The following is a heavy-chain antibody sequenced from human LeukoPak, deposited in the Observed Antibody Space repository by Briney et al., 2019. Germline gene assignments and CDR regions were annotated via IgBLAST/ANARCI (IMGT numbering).Heavy chain of an antibody. J-gene: IGHJ4*02. D-gene: IGHD6-6*01. V-gene: IGHV4-31*03. CDR1: GGSISSGGYY. CDR3: ARTGRSSYSLGFDY. CDR2: IYYSGTS. Sequence: SQTLTLTCTVSGGSISSGGYYWSWIRQHPGKGLEWIGHIYYSGTSFYNPSLTSRVTISVDTSKNQFSLKLTSVNDADTAVYYCARTGRSSYSLGFDYWGQGTLVTVSS.